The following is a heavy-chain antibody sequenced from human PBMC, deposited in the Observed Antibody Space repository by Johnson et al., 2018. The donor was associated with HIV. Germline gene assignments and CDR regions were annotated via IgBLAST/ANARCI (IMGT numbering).Heavy chain of an antibody. J-gene: IGHJ3*02. D-gene: IGHD4-17*01. Sequence: QVQLVESGGGVVQPGRSLRLSCAASGFTFSSYAMHWVRQAPGKGLEWVAVISYDGSNKYYADSVKGRFTISRDNSTNTLYLQMNSLRAEDTAVYYCARDGGNDYGDYVGGGALDIWGQGTMVTVSS. CDR2: ISYDGSNK. CDR1: GFTFSSYA. CDR3: ARDGGNDYGDYVGGGALDI. V-gene: IGHV3-30-3*01.